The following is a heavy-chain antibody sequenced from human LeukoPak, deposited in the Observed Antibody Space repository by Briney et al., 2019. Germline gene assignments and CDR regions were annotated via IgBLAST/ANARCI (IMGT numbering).Heavy chain of an antibody. J-gene: IGHJ5*02. CDR2: INPNSGNT. CDR3: ARMAVSGRDNWFDP. D-gene: IGHD6-19*01. Sequence: GASVKVSCKASGYTFTGYYMHWVRQAPGQGLEWMGWINPNSGNTGYAQKFQGRVTITRNTSINTAYMELSSLRSDDTAVYYCARMAVSGRDNWFDPWGPGSLVTVSS. V-gene: IGHV1-8*03. CDR1: GYTFTGYY.